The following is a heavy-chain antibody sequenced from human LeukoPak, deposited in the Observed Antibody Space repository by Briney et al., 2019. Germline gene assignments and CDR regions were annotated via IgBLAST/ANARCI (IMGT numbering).Heavy chain of an antibody. D-gene: IGHD3-10*01. J-gene: IGHJ3*01. CDR3: ARSDYFHN. Sequence: GGSLGLSCEASGFSLSGSWMHWVRQAPGKGLMWVSQSKYDGSTKSYAASVRGRFTISRDNAKNTLYLHMDSLRAEDTAVYYCARSDYFHNWGQGTMVVVSA. CDR1: GFSLSGSW. CDR2: SKYDGSTK. V-gene: IGHV3-74*01.